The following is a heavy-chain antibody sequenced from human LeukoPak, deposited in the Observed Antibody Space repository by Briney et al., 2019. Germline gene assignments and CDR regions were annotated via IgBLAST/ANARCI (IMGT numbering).Heavy chain of an antibody. V-gene: IGHV3-7*01. CDR1: GFTFSSYW. CDR3: ARDMITLPPLYCSSTSCYHGFDY. D-gene: IGHD2-2*01. CDR2: IKQDGSEK. Sequence: GGSLRPSCAASGFTFSSYWMSWVRQAPGKGLEWVANIKQDGSEKYYVDSVKGRFTISRDNAKNSLYLQMNSLRAEDTAVYYCARDMITLPPLYCSSTSCYHGFDYWGQGTLVTVSS. J-gene: IGHJ4*02.